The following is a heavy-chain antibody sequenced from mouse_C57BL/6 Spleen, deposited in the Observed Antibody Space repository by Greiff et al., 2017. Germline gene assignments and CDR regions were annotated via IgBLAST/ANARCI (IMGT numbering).Heavy chain of an antibody. CDR1: GYAFSSYW. D-gene: IGHD2-5*01. CDR2: IYPGDGDT. V-gene: IGHV1-80*01. CDR3: ARSGYSNYYFDY. Sequence: LQESGAELVKPGASVKISCKASGYAFSSYWMNWVKQRPGKGLEWIGQIYPGDGDTNYNGKFKGKATLTADKSSSTAYMQLSSLTSEDSAVYFCARSGYSNYYFDYWGQGTTLTVSS. J-gene: IGHJ2*01.